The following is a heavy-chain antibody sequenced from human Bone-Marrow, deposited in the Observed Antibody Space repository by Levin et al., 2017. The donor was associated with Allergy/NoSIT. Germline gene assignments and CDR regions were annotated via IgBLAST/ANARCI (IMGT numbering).Heavy chain of an antibody. V-gene: IGHV3-9*01. D-gene: IGHD3-10*01. Sequence: PGGSLRLSCAASGFTFDDYAMHWVRQAPGKGLEWVSGVFWNTDIIGYADSVEGRFTISRDNAKNSLDLQMNSLRAEDTALYFCAKGLNFGAFDMWGQGTMVTVSS. CDR1: GFTFDDYA. CDR3: AKGLNFGAFDM. J-gene: IGHJ3*02. CDR2: VFWNTDII.